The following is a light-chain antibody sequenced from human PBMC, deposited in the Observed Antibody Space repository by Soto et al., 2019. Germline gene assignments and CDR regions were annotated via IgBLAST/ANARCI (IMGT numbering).Light chain of an antibody. CDR2: KAS. J-gene: IGKJ1*01. Sequence: AIRMTQSPSSFSASTGDRVTITCRASQGISSYLAWYQQKPGKAPKLLIYKASTLKSGVPSRFSGSGSGTEFTLTISSLQPDDFGTYYCQEYNSYTGTFGPGTKVDIK. CDR1: QGISSY. CDR3: QEYNSYTGT. V-gene: IGKV1-8*01.